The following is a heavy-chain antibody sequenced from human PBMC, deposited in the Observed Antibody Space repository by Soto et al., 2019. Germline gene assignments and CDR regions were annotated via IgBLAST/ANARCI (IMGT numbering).Heavy chain of an antibody. CDR3: ARDSSSWSGGYYGMDV. CDR2: INPSGGST. D-gene: IGHD6-13*01. CDR1: GYTFTSYY. Sequence: ASGKVSCKASGYTFTSYYMHWVRQAPGQGLEWMGIINPSGGSTSYAQKFQGRVTMTRDTSTSTVYMELSSLRSEDTAVYYCARDSSSWSGGYYGMDVWGQGTTVPVS. V-gene: IGHV1-46*01. J-gene: IGHJ6*02.